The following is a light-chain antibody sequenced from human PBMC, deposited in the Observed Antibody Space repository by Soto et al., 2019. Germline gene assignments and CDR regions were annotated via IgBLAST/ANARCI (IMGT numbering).Light chain of an antibody. Sequence: DIQMTQSPSTLSASAGDTVTITCRASQDIAIYLAWYQQKPGEAPKLLIYAASTLYGGVPSRFSGSGSGTDFAPTITSLQAEDFATYYCQQLRMYPSTFGGGTKVDIK. V-gene: IGKV1-9*01. CDR2: AAS. CDR3: QQLRMYPST. CDR1: QDIAIY. J-gene: IGKJ4*01.